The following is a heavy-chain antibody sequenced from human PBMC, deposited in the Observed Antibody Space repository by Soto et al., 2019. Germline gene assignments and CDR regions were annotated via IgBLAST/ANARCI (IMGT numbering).Heavy chain of an antibody. CDR2: IIPNLGIA. CDR3: ASHADIVATMGN. D-gene: IGHD5-12*01. J-gene: IGHJ4*02. V-gene: IGHV1-69*02. CDR1: GGTFSSYT. Sequence: QVQLVQSGAEVKKPGSSVKVSCKASGGTFSSYTISWVRQAPGQGLEWMGRIIPNLGIANYAQKFQGRVTITADKSTSTAYMELSSLRSEDTAVYYCASHADIVATMGNWGQGTLVTVSS.